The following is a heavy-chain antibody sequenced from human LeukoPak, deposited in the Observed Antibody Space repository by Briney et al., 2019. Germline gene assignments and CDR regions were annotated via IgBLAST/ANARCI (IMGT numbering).Heavy chain of an antibody. D-gene: IGHD6-13*01. CDR1: GFTFSSYA. Sequence: GGSLRLSCAASGFTFSSYAMSWVRQAPGKGLEWVSAISGSGGSTYYADSVKGRFTISRDNSKNTLYLQMNSLRAEDTAVYYCANLQIAAYDMDVWGQGTTVTVSS. CDR3: ANLQIAAYDMDV. J-gene: IGHJ6*02. V-gene: IGHV3-23*01. CDR2: ISGSGGST.